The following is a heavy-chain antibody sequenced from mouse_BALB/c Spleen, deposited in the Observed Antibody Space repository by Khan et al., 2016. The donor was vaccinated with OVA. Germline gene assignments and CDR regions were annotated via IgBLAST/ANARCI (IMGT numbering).Heavy chain of an antibody. CDR3: GSIRFYYRFSFFDY. D-gene: IGHD2-14*01. CDR1: GYSITSDYA. J-gene: IGHJ2*01. V-gene: IGHV3-2*02. CDR2: ISYSGST. Sequence: EVQLQESGPGLVKPSQSLSLTCTVTGYSITSDYAWNWIRQFPGNKLEWMGYISYSGSTSYNPSLESRISIIRDTSKNQFFLQFNSVTTECTATYYCGSIRFYYRFSFFDYWGQGTTLTVSS.